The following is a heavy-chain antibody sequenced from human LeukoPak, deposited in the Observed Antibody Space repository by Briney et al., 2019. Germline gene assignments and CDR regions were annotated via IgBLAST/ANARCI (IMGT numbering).Heavy chain of an antibody. CDR2: IKQDGSEK. Sequence: GGSLRLSCAASGFTFSSYWMSWVRQAPGKGLEWVANIKQDGSEKYYVDSVKGRFTISRDNAKNSLYLQMNSLRAEDTAVYYCARVITIFGVASPLIYYYYMDVWGKGTTVTVSS. J-gene: IGHJ6*03. CDR3: ARVITIFGVASPLIYYYYMDV. CDR1: GFTFSSYW. D-gene: IGHD3-3*01. V-gene: IGHV3-7*01.